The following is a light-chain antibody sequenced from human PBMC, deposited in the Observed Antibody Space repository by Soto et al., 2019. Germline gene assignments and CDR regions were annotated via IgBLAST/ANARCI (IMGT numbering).Light chain of an antibody. CDR2: GNS. V-gene: IGLV1-40*01. Sequence: QSVLTQPPSVSGAPGQRVTISCTGSSSNIGAGSDVHWYQQLPGTAPKLLIYGNSNRPSVVPDRFSGSKSGTSAALAITGLQAEDEADYHCQSYDSSLSGSRVFGGGTKVTVL. CDR1: SSNIGAGSD. J-gene: IGLJ3*02. CDR3: QSYDSSLSGSRV.